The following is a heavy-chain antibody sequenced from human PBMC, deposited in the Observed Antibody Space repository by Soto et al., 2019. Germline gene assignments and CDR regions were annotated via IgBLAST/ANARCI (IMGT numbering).Heavy chain of an antibody. D-gene: IGHD6-19*01. CDR1: GYTFTSYA. V-gene: IGHV1-3*01. Sequence: GASVKVSCKASGYTFTSYAMHWVRQAPGQRLEWMGWINAGNGNTKYSQKFQGRVTITRDTSASTAYMELSSLRSEDTAVYYCARCAKYSSAYYYYGMDVWGQGTTVTVSS. J-gene: IGHJ6*02. CDR3: ARCAKYSSAYYYYGMDV. CDR2: INAGNGNT.